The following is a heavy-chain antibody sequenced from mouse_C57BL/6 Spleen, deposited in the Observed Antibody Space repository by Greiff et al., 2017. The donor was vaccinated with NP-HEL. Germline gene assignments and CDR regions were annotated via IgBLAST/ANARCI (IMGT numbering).Heavy chain of an antibody. CDR3: ARVHYVNGFAY. J-gene: IGHJ3*01. D-gene: IGHD1-1*01. Sequence: EVQLQQSGPVLVKPGASVKMSCKASGYTFTDYYMNWVKQSHGKSLEWIGVINPYNGGTSYNQKFKGKATLTVDKSSSTAYMELNSLTSEDSAVYYCARVHYVNGFAYWGQGTLVTVSA. CDR2: INPYNGGT. CDR1: GYTFTDYY. V-gene: IGHV1-19*01.